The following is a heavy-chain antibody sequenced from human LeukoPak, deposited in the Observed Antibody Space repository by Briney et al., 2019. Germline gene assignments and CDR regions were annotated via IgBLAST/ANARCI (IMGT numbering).Heavy chain of an antibody. D-gene: IGHD5-18*01. CDR2: ISWDGGST. CDR1: GFTFDDYA. CDR3: AKGMTPGYSYGYDY. J-gene: IGHJ4*02. Sequence: GESLRLSCAASGFTFDDYAMHWVRQAPGKGLEWVSLISWDGGSTYYADFVKGRFTISRDNSKNSLYLQMNSLRAEDTALYYCAKGMTPGYSYGYDYWGQGTLVTVSS. V-gene: IGHV3-43D*03.